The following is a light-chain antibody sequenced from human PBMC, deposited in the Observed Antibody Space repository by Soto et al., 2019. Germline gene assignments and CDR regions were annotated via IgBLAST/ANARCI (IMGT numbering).Light chain of an antibody. V-gene: IGKV3-20*01. Sequence: EIVLTQSPGTLSLSPGERATRSGRASQSVSSSYLAWYQQNPGQAPRLLIYGASSRATGIPDRFSGSGSGTDFTLTIRRLEPEDFAVYYCQQYGSSQLGRVLYTFGRGTKLEIK. CDR2: GAS. CDR3: QQYGSSQLGRVLYT. J-gene: IGKJ2*01. CDR1: QSVSSSY.